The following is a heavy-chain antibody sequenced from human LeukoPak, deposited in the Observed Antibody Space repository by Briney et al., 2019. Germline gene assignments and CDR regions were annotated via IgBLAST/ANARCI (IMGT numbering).Heavy chain of an antibody. CDR1: GYRFTSYW. CDR2: IYPCDSDT. J-gene: IGHJ4*02. D-gene: IGHD6-19*01. Sequence: GESLKISCKGSGYRFTSYWIGWVRQMPGKGLVWMGIIYPCDSDTRYSPSFQGQVTISADKSISTAYLQWSSLKPSDTAMYYCARREDSSGWYLDYWGQGTLVTVSS. V-gene: IGHV5-51*01. CDR3: ARREDSSGWYLDY.